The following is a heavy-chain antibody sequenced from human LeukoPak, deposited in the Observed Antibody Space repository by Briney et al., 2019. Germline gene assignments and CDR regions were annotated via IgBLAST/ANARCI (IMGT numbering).Heavy chain of an antibody. J-gene: IGHJ5*02. D-gene: IGHD4-17*01. CDR3: ARDAHYGDYSGEGYNWFDP. CDR1: GGTFSNYA. V-gene: IGHV1-69*13. CDR2: IIPIFGTA. Sequence: SVKVSCKASGGTFSNYAISWVRQAPGQGLEWMGGIIPIFGTANYAQKFQGRVTITADESTSTAYMELSSLRSEDTAVYYCARDAHYGDYSGEGYNWFDPWGQGTLVTVSS.